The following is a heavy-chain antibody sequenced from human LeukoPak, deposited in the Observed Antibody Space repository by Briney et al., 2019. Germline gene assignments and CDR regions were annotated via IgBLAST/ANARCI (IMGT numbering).Heavy chain of an antibody. J-gene: IGHJ4*02. V-gene: IGHV4-39*07. Sequence: SETLSLTCTVSGGSISSSSYYWGWIRQPPGKGLGWIGSIYYSGSTYYNPSLKSRVTISVDTSKNQFSLKLSSVTAADTAVYYCARYIRSSSQRHFDYWGQGTLVTVSS. CDR2: IYYSGST. CDR3: ARYIRSSSQRHFDY. D-gene: IGHD6-13*01. CDR1: GGSISSSSYY.